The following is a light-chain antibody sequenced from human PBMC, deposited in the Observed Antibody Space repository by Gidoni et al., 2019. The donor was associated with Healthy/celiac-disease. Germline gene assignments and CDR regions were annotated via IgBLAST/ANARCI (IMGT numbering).Light chain of an antibody. J-gene: IGLJ2*01. V-gene: IGLV2-14*01. CDR2: DVS. Sequence: QSALTQPAAGSGSPGQSSTISCTGTSSDVGVYNYVSWYQQHPGKAPILMIYDVSNRPSGVSNRFSGSKSGNTASLTISGLQAEDEADYSCSSYTSSSTFVVFGGGTKLTVL. CDR3: SSYTSSSTFVV. CDR1: SSDVGVYNY.